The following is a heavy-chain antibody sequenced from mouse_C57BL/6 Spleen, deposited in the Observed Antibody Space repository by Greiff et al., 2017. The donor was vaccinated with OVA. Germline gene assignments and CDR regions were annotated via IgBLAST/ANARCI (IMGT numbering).Heavy chain of an antibody. CDR3: ARTNYGSSSFDC. CDR1: GYTFTDYY. CDR2: INPNNGGT. V-gene: IGHV1-26*01. D-gene: IGHD1-1*01. Sequence: VQLQQSGPELVKPGASVKISCKASGYTFTDYYMNWVKQSHGKSLEWIGDINPNNGGTSYNQKFKGKATLTVDKSSSTAYMELRSLTSEDSAVYYCARTNYGSSSFDCWGQGTTLTVSS. J-gene: IGHJ2*01.